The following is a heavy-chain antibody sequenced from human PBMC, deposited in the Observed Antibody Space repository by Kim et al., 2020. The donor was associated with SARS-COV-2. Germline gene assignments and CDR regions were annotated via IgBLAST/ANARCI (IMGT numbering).Heavy chain of an antibody. V-gene: IGHV4-31*01. Sequence: RTSYKPAHQSQVTISVDTSKNQFYLQLSSVTGADTAVYYCACSDYQRYFDLWGRGTRVTVSS. CDR3: ACSDYQRYFDL. D-gene: IGHD4-17*01. CDR2: RT. J-gene: IGHJ2*01.